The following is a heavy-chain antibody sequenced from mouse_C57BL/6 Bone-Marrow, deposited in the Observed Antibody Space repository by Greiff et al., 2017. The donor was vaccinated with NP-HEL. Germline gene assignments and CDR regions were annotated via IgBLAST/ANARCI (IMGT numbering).Heavy chain of an antibody. V-gene: IGHV5-9-1*02. CDR2: ISSGGDYI. Sequence: EVQLVESGEGLVKPGGSLKLSCAASGFTFSSYAMSWVRQTPEKRLEWVAYISSGGDYIYYADTVKGRFTISRDNARNTLYLQMSSLKSEDTAMYYCTRVEGFITTVVAVDYWGQGTTLTVSS. CDR3: TRVEGFITTVVAVDY. CDR1: GFTFSSYA. J-gene: IGHJ2*01. D-gene: IGHD1-1*01.